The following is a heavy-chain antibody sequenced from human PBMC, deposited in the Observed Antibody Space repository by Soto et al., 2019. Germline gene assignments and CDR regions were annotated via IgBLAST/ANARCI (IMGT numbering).Heavy chain of an antibody. CDR1: GNSFTTYY. CDR3: ALLYHYDSSGYYDH. V-gene: IGHV1-46*01. Sequence: ASVKVSCKASGNSFTTYYMHWVRQAPGQGLEWMGILNPSGGRTTYAQKFQGRVTMTRDTSTSTFHMELSSLTSEDTAVYYCALLYHYDSSGYYDHWGQGTLVPVSS. D-gene: IGHD3-22*01. J-gene: IGHJ4*02. CDR2: LNPSGGRT.